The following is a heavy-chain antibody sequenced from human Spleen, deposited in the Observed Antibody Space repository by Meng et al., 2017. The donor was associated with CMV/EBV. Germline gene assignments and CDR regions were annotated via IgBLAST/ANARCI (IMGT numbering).Heavy chain of an antibody. CDR2: ISYDGSNK. D-gene: IGHD2-2*02. J-gene: IGHJ3*02. V-gene: IGHV3-30*04. Sequence: GESLKISCAASGFTFSRYVLHWVRQAPGKGLEWVAVISYDGSNKYYADSVKGRFTISRDNSKNTLYLQMNGLRAEDSAVYFCAREGYTLGRFGAFDIWGQGTMVTVSS. CDR3: AREGYTLGRFGAFDI. CDR1: GFTFSRYV.